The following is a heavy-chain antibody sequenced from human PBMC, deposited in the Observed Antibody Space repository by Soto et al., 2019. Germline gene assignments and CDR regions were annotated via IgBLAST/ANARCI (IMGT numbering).Heavy chain of an antibody. CDR3: AGGGVRGVITRTRDYYGMDV. Sequence: GESLKISCEAYGYSFSTYWIGWVRQMPGRGLEWMGIIYPGDSDTRYSPSFQGQVTISADKSISTAYLQWSSLKASDTAMYYCAGGGVRGVITRTRDYYGMDVWGQGTTVTVSS. CDR2: IYPGDSDT. J-gene: IGHJ6*02. V-gene: IGHV5-51*01. D-gene: IGHD3-10*01. CDR1: GYSFSTYW.